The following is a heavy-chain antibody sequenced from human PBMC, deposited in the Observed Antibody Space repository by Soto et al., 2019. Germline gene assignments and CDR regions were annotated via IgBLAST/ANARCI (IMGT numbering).Heavy chain of an antibody. Sequence: GGSLRLSCVGSEVILTNSAMHWVRQAPGKGLEWVAVVSSDGSLKYYADSVEGRFTISRDSSKNTLYLQMNSLRPEDTGVYYCTREGPSSLTSYFDYWGQGTLVTVSS. CDR2: VSSDGSLK. J-gene: IGHJ4*02. D-gene: IGHD2-2*01. V-gene: IGHV3-30*04. CDR1: EVILTNSA. CDR3: TREGPSSLTSYFDY.